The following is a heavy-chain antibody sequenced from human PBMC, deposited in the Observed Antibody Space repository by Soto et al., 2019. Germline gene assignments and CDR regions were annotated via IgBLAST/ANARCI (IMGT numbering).Heavy chain of an antibody. V-gene: IGHV1-2*02. CDR2: INPNSGGT. CDR3: ARAPPLGLAARPMNAFDI. Sequence: ASVKVSCKASGYTFTGYYMHWVRQAPGQGLEWMGWINPNSGGTNYAQKFQGRVTMTRDTSISTAYMELSRLRSDDTAVYYCARAPPLGLAARPMNAFDIWGQGTMVTVSS. J-gene: IGHJ3*02. CDR1: GYTFTGYY. D-gene: IGHD6-6*01.